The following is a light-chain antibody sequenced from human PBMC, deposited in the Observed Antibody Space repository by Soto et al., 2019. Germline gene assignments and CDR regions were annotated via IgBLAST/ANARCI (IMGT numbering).Light chain of an antibody. CDR2: AAS. V-gene: IGKV1-12*01. Sequence: DIQMTQSPSSVSASVGDRVTITCRASQRISNWVAWYQQKPGKAPNLLIYAASTLQSGAPSRFSGSGSGTHFILTISSLQPEDSATYYCQQASSVPFTFGPWTKVDV. CDR3: QQASSVPFT. CDR1: QRISNW. J-gene: IGKJ3*01.